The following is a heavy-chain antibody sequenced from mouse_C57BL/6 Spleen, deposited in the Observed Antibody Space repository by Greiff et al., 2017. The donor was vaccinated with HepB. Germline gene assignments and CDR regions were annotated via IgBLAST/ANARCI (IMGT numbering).Heavy chain of an antibody. CDR3: ARVVATRYFDV. CDR2: IDPSDSYT. Sequence: QVQLQQPGAELVKPGASVKLSCKASGYTFTSYWMHWVKQRPGQGLEWIGEIDPSDSYTNYNQKFKGKSTLTVDKSSSTAYMQLSSLTSEDSAVYYCARVVATRYFDVWGTGTTVTVSS. D-gene: IGHD1-1*01. J-gene: IGHJ1*03. CDR1: GYTFTSYW. V-gene: IGHV1-69*01.